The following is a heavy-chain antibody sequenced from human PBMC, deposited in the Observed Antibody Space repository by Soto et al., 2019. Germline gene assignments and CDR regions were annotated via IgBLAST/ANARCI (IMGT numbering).Heavy chain of an antibody. V-gene: IGHV3-33*01. J-gene: IGHJ2*01. Sequence: QVQLVESGGGVVQPGRSLRLSCAASGFTFRNYGMHWVRQAPGKGLEWVAVIWYDGSNTYYADSVKGRFTISRDNSKNTLHLQMNILRAEDTAVYYCTRDVSSRYFDLWGRGSLVTVSS. CDR2: IWYDGSNT. CDR3: TRDVSSRYFDL. CDR1: GFTFRNYG.